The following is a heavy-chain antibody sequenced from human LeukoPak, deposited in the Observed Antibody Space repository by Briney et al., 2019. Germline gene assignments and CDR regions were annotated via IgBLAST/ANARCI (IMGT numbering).Heavy chain of an antibody. CDR1: GFTVSSNY. J-gene: IGHJ4*02. CDR2: IYSGGSI. Sequence: PGGSLRLSCAASGFTVSSNYMSWVRQAPGKGLEWVSVIYSGGSIYYADSVKGRFTIFRDNSKNTLYLQMNSLRAKDTAVYYCARALLYSGYPPNWGQGTLVTVSS. CDR3: ARALLYSGYPPN. D-gene: IGHD5-12*01. V-gene: IGHV3-66*01.